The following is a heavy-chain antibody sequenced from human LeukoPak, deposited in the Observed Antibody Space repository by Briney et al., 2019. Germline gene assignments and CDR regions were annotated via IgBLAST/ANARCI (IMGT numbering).Heavy chain of an antibody. CDR1: GGSISSYY. Sequence: SETLSLTCTVSGGSISSYYWSWLRQPAGKGLEWIGRIYTSGSTNYNPSLKSRVTMSVATSKNQFSLKLSSVTAADTAVYYCASSPRVYGDYYFDYWGRGALVTVSS. D-gene: IGHD4-17*01. J-gene: IGHJ4*02. CDR3: ASSPRVYGDYYFDY. CDR2: IYTSGST. V-gene: IGHV4-4*07.